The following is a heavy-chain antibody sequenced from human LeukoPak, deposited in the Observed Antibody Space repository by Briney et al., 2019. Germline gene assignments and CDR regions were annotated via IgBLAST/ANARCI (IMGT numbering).Heavy chain of an antibody. CDR3: AGGGTPGGLGEMEANFDY. J-gene: IGHJ4*02. D-gene: IGHD1-1*01. V-gene: IGHV3-48*03. Sequence: GGSLRLSCAASGFTFSSYEMNWVRQAPGKGPEWVSYISSSGSTIYYADSVKGRFTISRDNAKNSLYLQMNSLRAEDTAVYYCAGGGTPGGLGEMEANFDYWGQGPRVPVSS. CDR2: ISSSGSTI. CDR1: GFTFSSYE.